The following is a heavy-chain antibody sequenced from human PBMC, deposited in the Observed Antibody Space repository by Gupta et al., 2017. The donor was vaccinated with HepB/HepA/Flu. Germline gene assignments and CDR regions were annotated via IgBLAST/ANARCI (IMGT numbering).Heavy chain of an antibody. Sequence: EVQLVESGGGLVQPGGSLSLSCAASGFTFSNNWMSWVRQAPGKGLEWVANIKLDGSDKYYIDSVKGRFTISRDNAKNSLYLQMNSLRFEDTAVYYCARNGGQIDYWGQGTLVTVSS. CDR2: IKLDGSDK. J-gene: IGHJ4*02. V-gene: IGHV3-7*01. CDR3: ARNGGQIDY. D-gene: IGHD3-16*01. CDR1: GFTFSNNW.